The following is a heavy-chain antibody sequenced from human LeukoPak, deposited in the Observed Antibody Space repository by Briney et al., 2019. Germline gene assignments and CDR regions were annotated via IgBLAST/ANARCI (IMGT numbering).Heavy chain of an antibody. CDR1: GGSISNYY. CDR3: ARSGTRSGGAFDI. V-gene: IGHV4-59*08. Sequence: SETLSLTCTVSGGSISNYYWSWIRQSPGKGLEWIAYVYSSGSTNYNPSLYSRVTISLDTSKNQFSLKLSSVTAADTAVYFCARSGTRSGGAFDIWGQGTMVTVS. D-gene: IGHD4-23*01. CDR2: VYSSGST. J-gene: IGHJ3*02.